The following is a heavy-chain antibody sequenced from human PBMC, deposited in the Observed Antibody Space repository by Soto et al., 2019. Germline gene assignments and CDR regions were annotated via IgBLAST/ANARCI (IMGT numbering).Heavy chain of an antibody. CDR2: ITGSSSTM. D-gene: IGHD2-15*01. Sequence: ESGGGLVQRGGSLRLSCAASGFTFGIYSMNWVRQAPGKGLEWISYITGSSSTMYYADSVKGRFIISRDNADNSLYLQMNSLRDADTAVYYCARGDRFRCSGDRCFSDGLFLSWGQGTLVTVSS. V-gene: IGHV3-48*02. CDR1: GFTFGIYS. J-gene: IGHJ5*02. CDR3: ARGDRFRCSGDRCFSDGLFLS.